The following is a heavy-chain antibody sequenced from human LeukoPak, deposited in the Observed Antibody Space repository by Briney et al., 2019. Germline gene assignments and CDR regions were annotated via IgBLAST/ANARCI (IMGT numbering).Heavy chain of an antibody. J-gene: IGHJ4*02. D-gene: IGHD5-18*01. Sequence: PGGSLRLSCAASGFTFNYYAMHWVRQAPGKGLEWVTFIRYDGSNKYYADSVKGRFTISRDNSKNTLYLEMNSLRAEDTAVYYCAKARTRGHSYGSFDYWGQGTLVTDSS. CDR1: GFTFNYYA. CDR3: AKARTRGHSYGSFDY. V-gene: IGHV3-30*02. CDR2: IRYDGSNK.